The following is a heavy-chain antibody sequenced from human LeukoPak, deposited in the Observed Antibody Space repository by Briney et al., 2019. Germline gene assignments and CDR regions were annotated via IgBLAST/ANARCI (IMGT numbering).Heavy chain of an antibody. J-gene: IGHJ4*02. V-gene: IGHV3-30*02. Sequence: GGSLRLSCAASGFTFSSYWMSWVRQAPGKGLGWVAFIRFDGSNKYYADSVKGRFTVSRDNSRNTVYLQMNSLRADDTAVYYCAKDLSEYCSGGTCYPLDYWGQGTLVTVSS. CDR1: GFTFSSYW. CDR3: AKDLSEYCSGGTCYPLDY. CDR2: IRFDGSNK. D-gene: IGHD2-15*01.